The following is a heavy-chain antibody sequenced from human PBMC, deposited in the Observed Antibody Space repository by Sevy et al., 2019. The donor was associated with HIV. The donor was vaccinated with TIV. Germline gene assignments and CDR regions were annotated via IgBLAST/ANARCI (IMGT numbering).Heavy chain of an antibody. CDR3: ARAGNGGVWVYYLDF. Sequence: SETLSLTCTVSGGSMSRYYWSWIRQPPGKGLEWIGYVYHSGNTNYNPSLKSRVAISIDTSKNQFSLNLSSVTAADTAVYYCARAGNGGVWVYYLDFWGQGAQVTVSS. CDR1: GGSMSRYY. D-gene: IGHD2-8*02. V-gene: IGHV4-59*01. CDR2: VYHSGNT. J-gene: IGHJ4*02.